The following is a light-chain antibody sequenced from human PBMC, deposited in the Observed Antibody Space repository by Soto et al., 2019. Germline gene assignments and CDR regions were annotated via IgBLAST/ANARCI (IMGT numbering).Light chain of an antibody. CDR3: CSYAGSGTFEV. CDR1: SSDVGSYNF. J-gene: IGLJ2*01. CDR2: EGS. V-gene: IGLV2-23*03. Sequence: QSALTQPASVSGSPGQSITISCTETSSDVGSYNFVSWYQQHPGKAPKLMIYEGSKRPSGVSNRFSGSKSGNTASLTISGLQAEDEADYYCCSYAGSGTFEVFGGGTKVTVL.